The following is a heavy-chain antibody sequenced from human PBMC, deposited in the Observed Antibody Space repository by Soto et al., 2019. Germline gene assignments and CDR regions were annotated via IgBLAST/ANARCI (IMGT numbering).Heavy chain of an antibody. Sequence: QVQLVQSGTEEKKPGASVKVSCKASGYSFDTYSISWVRQAPGQGLEWLGWISAYTGDTDPARILQGRLSITTDTHTRTAHMQLRGLRFDASAVFYCTSDRWVGESTDLDYRGK. CDR1: GYSFDTYS. V-gene: IGHV1-18*01. CDR3: TSDRWVGESTDLDY. CDR2: ISAYTGDT. D-gene: IGHD3-10*01. J-gene: IGHJ6*03.